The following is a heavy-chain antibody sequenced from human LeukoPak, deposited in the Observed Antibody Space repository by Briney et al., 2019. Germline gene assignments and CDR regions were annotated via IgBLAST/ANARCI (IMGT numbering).Heavy chain of an antibody. CDR2: IYSAGST. J-gene: IGHJ4*02. CDR3: ARTHSSSWSSLDY. CDR1: AFTVSSDY. V-gene: IGHV3-53*01. Sequence: PGGSLRLSCAASAFTVSSDYMSWVRQAPGKGLEWVSIIYSAGSTYYADSVKGRFTISRDNSKNTLYLQMNSLRAEDTAVYYCARTHSSSWSSLDYWGQGTLVTVSS. D-gene: IGHD6-13*01.